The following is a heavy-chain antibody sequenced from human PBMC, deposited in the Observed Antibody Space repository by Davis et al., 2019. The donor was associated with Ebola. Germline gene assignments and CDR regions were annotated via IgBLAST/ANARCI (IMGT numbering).Heavy chain of an antibody. CDR3: TRGRDGYG. J-gene: IGHJ4*02. D-gene: IGHD5-24*01. CDR2: IKQDGSEK. CDR1: GFTFSSYD. V-gene: IGHV3-7*01. Sequence: GESLKISCAASGFTFSSYDMSWVRQAPGKGLEWVANIKQDGSEKYYVDSVEGRFTISRDNAKNTLYLQMNSLRDEDTAVYYCTRGRDGYGWGQGTRVTVSS.